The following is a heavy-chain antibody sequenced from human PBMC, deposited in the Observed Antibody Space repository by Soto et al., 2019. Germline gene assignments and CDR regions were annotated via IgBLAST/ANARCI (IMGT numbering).Heavy chain of an antibody. CDR3: ARDFGHGYYLDY. Sequence: LRLSCVASGFSFSNYNMNWVRQAPGKGLEWVSYITDSSDTVHYADSVRGRFTISRDNAESSLYLQMNSLRDEDTAVYFCARDFGHGYYLDYWGRGTMVTVSS. J-gene: IGHJ4*02. CDR1: GFSFSNYN. V-gene: IGHV3-48*02. CDR2: ITDSSDTV. D-gene: IGHD3-3*01.